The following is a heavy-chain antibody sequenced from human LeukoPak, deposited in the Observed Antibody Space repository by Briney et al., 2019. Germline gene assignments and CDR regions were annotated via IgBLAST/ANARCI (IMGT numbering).Heavy chain of an antibody. CDR3: ARRGEECTGSSCGDYVYYYYMDV. CDR2: ISSSGRTI. D-gene: IGHD2-2*01. Sequence: GGSLRLSCAASGFSFSDYYMSWIRQAPGKGLEWVSYISSSGRTIYYADSVRGRFTISRDNAKKSLYLQMNSLRAEDTAVYYCARRGEECTGSSCGDYVYYYYMDVWGKGTTVTISS. V-gene: IGHV3-11*01. J-gene: IGHJ6*03. CDR1: GFSFSDYY.